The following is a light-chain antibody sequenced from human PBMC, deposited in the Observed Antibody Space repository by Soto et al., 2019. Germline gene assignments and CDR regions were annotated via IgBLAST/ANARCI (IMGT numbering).Light chain of an antibody. CDR3: GSWDSSLSAYV. V-gene: IGLV1-51*01. Sequence: SVLTQPPSLSAAPGRRVTISCSGSISNIGGNSVSWYQQLPVTAPKLLIYDDNKRPSGIPDRFSGSKSGTSATLGITGFQTGDEADYYCGSWDSSLSAYVYGTGTKVTV. CDR2: DDN. J-gene: IGLJ1*01. CDR1: ISNIGGNS.